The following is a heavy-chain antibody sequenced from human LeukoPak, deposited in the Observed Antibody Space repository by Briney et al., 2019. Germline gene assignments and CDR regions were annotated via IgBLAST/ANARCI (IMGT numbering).Heavy chain of an antibody. CDR2: ISGIGGST. V-gene: IGHV3-23*01. D-gene: IGHD3-22*01. CDR3: AKVGPSGYLWSYFDY. CDR1: GFTFSSYA. J-gene: IGHJ4*02. Sequence: GGSLRLSCAASGFTFSSYAMSGVRHAPGKGLEWVSAISGIGGSTYYADSARGRFTISRDNSKNTLYLQMKSLRAEDTAVYYCAKVGPSGYLWSYFDYWGQGTLVTVSS.